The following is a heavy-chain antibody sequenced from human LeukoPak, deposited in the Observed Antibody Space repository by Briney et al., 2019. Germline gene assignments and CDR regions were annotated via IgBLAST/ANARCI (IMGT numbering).Heavy chain of an antibody. CDR2: FDPEDGET. J-gene: IGHJ4*02. Sequence: ASVKVSCKVSGYTLTELSMHWVRQAPGKGLEWMGGFDPEDGETIYAQKFQGRVTMTEDTTTDTACMELSSLRSEDTAVYYCATVVYYGSGYYFDYWGQGTLVTVSS. V-gene: IGHV1-24*01. CDR3: ATVVYYGSGYYFDY. CDR1: GYTLTELS. D-gene: IGHD3-10*01.